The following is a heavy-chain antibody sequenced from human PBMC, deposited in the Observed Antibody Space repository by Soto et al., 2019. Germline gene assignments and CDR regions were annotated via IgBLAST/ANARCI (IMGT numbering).Heavy chain of an antibody. Sequence: EVQLVESGGDLVQPGGSLRLSCAASGFTFNGYWMHWVRQGPGKGLAWVSRINSDGSSTHYADSVKGRFTVTRDTVQIRGYMPMDSVRDDDATVSYCSGGASGSLQRRGQGTPVTVSS. CDR1: GFTFNGYW. CDR3: SGGASGSLQR. CDR2: INSDGSST. D-gene: IGHD3-10*01. J-gene: IGHJ1*01. V-gene: IGHV3-74*01.